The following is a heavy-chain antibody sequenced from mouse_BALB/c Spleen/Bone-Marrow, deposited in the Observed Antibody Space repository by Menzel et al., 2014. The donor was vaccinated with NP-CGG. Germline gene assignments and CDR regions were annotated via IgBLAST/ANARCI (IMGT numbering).Heavy chain of an antibody. CDR1: GYTFTYYT. D-gene: IGHD2-2*01. CDR3: AREVYGSWFAY. V-gene: IGHV1-4*01. CDR2: INPNSDYT. J-gene: IGHJ3*01. Sequence: VKLMESGAELARPGASVKMSCKASGYTFTYYTMYWVKRRPGQGLEWIGYINPNSDYTNYNQKFKDKATLTADKSSSTAYMQLSSLTSEDSAVYYCAREVYGSWFAYWGQGTLVTVSA.